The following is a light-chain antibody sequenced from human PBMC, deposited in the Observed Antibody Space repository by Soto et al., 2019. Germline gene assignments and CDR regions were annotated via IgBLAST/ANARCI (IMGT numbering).Light chain of an antibody. CDR1: SSNIGAGYD. CDR2: SNN. V-gene: IGLV1-40*01. J-gene: IGLJ3*02. CDR3: QSYDSRLSAWV. Sequence: QSALAQAPSVSGAPGQRVTISCTGSSSNIGAGYDVHWYQQFPGTVPKLLIYSNNNRPSGVPDRFSGSKSGASASLAITGLQPEDETVYYCQSYDSRLSAWVFGGGTKVTVL.